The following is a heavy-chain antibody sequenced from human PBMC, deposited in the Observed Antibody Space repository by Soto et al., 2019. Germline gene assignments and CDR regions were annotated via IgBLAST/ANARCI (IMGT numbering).Heavy chain of an antibody. CDR2: VYYNGNM. V-gene: IGHV4-39*01. Sequence: QLQLQESGPGLVKPSETLSLTCTVSGDSISSGSYYWGWIRQPPGKGLEWIGSVYYNGNMYYNPSLKSRVPISVDTSKNQFSLKLNSVTAADTAVYYCARLETATAGSRYFYYWGQGTLVTVSS. D-gene: IGHD6-13*01. J-gene: IGHJ4*02. CDR1: GDSISSGSYY. CDR3: ARLETATAGSRYFYY.